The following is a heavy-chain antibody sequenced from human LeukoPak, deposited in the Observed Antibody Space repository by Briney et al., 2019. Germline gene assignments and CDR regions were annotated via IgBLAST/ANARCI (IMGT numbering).Heavy chain of an antibody. CDR3: ARDLVDTATVGAFDI. CDR1: ARSVRPNNW. Sequence: SETLSLTCAVAARSVRPNNWLSWVRQSPGKGLEWIGEMYQSGSANYNPSLNSRVVVSVDKSKNLFSLKLTSVTAADTAVYYCARDLVDTATVGAFDIWGQGTVVTVSS. D-gene: IGHD5-18*01. J-gene: IGHJ3*02. CDR2: MYQSGSA. V-gene: IGHV4-4*02.